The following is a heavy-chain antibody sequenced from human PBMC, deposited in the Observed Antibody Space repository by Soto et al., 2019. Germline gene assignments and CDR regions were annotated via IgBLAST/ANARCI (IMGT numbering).Heavy chain of an antibody. J-gene: IGHJ4*02. CDR3: AREITTVTSTDYFDY. Sequence: WASVKVSCKASGYTFTSYGISWVRQAPGQGLEWMGWISAYNGNTNYAQKLQGRVTMTTDTSTSTAYMELRSLRSDDTAVYYCAREITTVTSTDYFDYWGQGTLVTVSS. V-gene: IGHV1-18*01. CDR2: ISAYNGNT. D-gene: IGHD4-17*01. CDR1: GYTFTSYG.